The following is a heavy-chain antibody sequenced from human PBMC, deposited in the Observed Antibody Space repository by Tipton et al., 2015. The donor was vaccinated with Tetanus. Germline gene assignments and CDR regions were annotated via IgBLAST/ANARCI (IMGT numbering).Heavy chain of an antibody. V-gene: IGHV4-4*07. Sequence: LRLSCTVSGGSISSYYWSWIRQPAGKGLEWIGRIYTSGSTNYNPSLKSRVTMSVDTPKNQFSLKLSSVTAADTAVYYCAIDWGSGQDAFDIWGQGTMVTVSS. D-gene: IGHD2-15*01. CDR2: IYTSGST. CDR1: GGSISSYY. CDR3: AIDWGSGQDAFDI. J-gene: IGHJ3*02.